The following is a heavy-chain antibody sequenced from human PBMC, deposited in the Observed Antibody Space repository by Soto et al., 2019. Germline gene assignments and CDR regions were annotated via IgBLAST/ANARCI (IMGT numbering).Heavy chain of an antibody. CDR2: IYYSGST. D-gene: IGHD2-15*01. J-gene: IGHJ5*02. Sequence: SETLSLTCTVSGGSISSYYWSWIRQPPGKGLEWIGYIYYSGSTNYNPSLKSRVTISVDTSKNQFSLKLSSVTAADTAVYYCARTGVFCSGGSCYSSNWFDPWGQGTLVTVSS. V-gene: IGHV4-59*08. CDR1: GGSISSYY. CDR3: ARTGVFCSGGSCYSSNWFDP.